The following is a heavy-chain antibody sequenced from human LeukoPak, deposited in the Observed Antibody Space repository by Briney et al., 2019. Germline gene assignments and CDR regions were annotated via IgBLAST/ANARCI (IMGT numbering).Heavy chain of an antibody. CDR3: ARGASDFDY. D-gene: IGHD5-12*01. J-gene: IGHJ4*02. CDR1: GFSFSICS. V-gene: IGHV3-48*04. CDR2: ISSTSSSI. Sequence: GGSLRLSCAASGFSFSICSMNWVRQAPGKGLEWLSYISSTSSSIHYADSVKGRFTISRDSAKNSLYLQMNSLRPEDTAVYYCARGASDFDYWGQGTLVTVSS.